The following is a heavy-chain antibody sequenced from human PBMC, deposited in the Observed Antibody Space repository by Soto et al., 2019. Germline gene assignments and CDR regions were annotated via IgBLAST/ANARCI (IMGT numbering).Heavy chain of an antibody. Sequence: ASVKVSCKASGYTFTCYGISWVRQAPGQGLEWMGWISGYNGNTNYAQKFQGRVTMSTDTSTSTAYMELGSLRSGDTAVYYCARDFGTSPLDPWGQGTLVTVSS. CDR1: GYTFTCYG. CDR2: ISGYNGNT. V-gene: IGHV1-18*01. J-gene: IGHJ5*02. D-gene: IGHD2-2*01. CDR3: ARDFGTSPLDP.